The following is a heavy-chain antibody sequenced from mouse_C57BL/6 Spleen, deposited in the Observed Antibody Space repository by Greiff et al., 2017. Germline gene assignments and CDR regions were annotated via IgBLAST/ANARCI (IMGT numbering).Heavy chain of an antibody. J-gene: IGHJ1*03. CDR2: INYDGSST. CDR3: ARDRDYGSSYRYFDV. D-gene: IGHD1-1*01. V-gene: IGHV5-16*01. Sequence: DVKLVESEGGLVQPGSSMKLSCTASGFTFSDYYMAWVRQVPEKGLEWVANINYDGSSTYYLDSLKSRFIISRDNAKNILYLQMSSLKSEDTATYYCARDRDYGSSYRYFDVWGTGTTVTVSS. CDR1: GFTFSDYY.